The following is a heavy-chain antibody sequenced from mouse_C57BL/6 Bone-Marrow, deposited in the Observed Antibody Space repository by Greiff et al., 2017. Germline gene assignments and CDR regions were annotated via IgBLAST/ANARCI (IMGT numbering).Heavy chain of an antibody. CDR2: IYPENGDT. CDR1: GFNIKDYY. Sequence: EVQLQQSGAELVRSGASVKLSCTASGFNIKDYYMPWVKQRPEQGLEWIGWIYPENGDTEYAPKVQGKATMTADTSSNTAYLQLSSLTSEDTAVYYCNACGTSDYWGQGTTLTVSS. J-gene: IGHJ2*01. CDR3: NACGTSDY. V-gene: IGHV14-4*02. D-gene: IGHD3-3*01.